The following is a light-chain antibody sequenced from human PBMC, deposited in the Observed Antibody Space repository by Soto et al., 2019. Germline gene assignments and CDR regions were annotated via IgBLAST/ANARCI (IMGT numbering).Light chain of an antibody. Sequence: DIPMTQSPSTLSASVGDRVTITCRASRNIDRWLAWYQQKPGKAPNLLIYGASNLESGVPSRFSGSGSGTEFTLTISSLRPDDFATYYCQHYNSYPWTFGQGTNVEIK. CDR3: QHYNSYPWT. V-gene: IGKV1-5*03. J-gene: IGKJ1*01. CDR1: RNIDRW. CDR2: GAS.